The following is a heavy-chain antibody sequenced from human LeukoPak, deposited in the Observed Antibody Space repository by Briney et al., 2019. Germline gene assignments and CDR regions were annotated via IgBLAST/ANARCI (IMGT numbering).Heavy chain of an antibody. CDR2: IYYTGGT. D-gene: IGHD3-9*01. V-gene: IGHV4-39*07. CDR3: ARVNYDILTGYPYNWFDP. Sequence: PSETLSLTCSVFGDSITSSSYYWAWIRQSPEKGLEWIGSIYYTGGTYYSPSLKSRVTISVDTSKNQFSLKLSSVTAADTAVYYCARVNYDILTGYPYNWFDPWGQGTLVTVSS. CDR1: GDSITSSSYY. J-gene: IGHJ5*02.